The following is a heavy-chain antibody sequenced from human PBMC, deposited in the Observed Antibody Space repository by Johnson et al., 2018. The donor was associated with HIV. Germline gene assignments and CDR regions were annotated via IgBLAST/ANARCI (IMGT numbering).Heavy chain of an antibody. V-gene: IGHV3-23*04. CDR1: GFTFSSYA. CDR3: ARGRSGWYGGAFDI. J-gene: IGHJ3*02. CDR2: ITGSGGST. Sequence: VQLVESGGGLVQPGGSLRLSCAASGFTFSSYAMSWVRQAPGKGLEWVSAITGSGGSTYYADSVKGRFTFSRDNSKNSLYLQMNSLRAEDTAVYYCARGRSGWYGGAFDIWGQGTMVTVSS. D-gene: IGHD6-19*01.